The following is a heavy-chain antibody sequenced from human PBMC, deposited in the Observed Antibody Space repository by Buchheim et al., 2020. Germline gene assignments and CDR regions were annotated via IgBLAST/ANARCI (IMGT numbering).Heavy chain of an antibody. J-gene: IGHJ6*02. CDR3: ARDILDSYGDRYYYYYGMDV. Sequence: QVQLVQSGAEVKKPGASVKVSCKASGYTFTSYYMHWVRQAPGQGLEWMGIINPSGGSTSYAQKFQCRVTMTRDTSTSTVYMELSSLRSEDTAVYYCARDILDSYGDRYYYYYGMDVWGQGTT. V-gene: IGHV1-46*01. CDR2: INPSGGST. CDR1: GYTFTSYY. D-gene: IGHD5-18*01.